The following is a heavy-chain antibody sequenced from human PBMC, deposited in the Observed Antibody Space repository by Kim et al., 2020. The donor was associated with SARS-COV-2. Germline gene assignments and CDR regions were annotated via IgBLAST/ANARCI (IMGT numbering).Heavy chain of an antibody. V-gene: IGHV3-23*01. CDR3: AKFDKGNTLGWLPLDY. Sequence: GGSLRLSCSATGFTFSWYAMSWVRQAPGKGLEWVSTITAGGTGTHYADSVKGRFTISRDNSKNTLYLQMNSLRAEDTAIYYCAKFDKGNTLGWLPLDYWGQGTLVTVSS. J-gene: IGHJ4*02. CDR1: GFTFSWYA. CDR2: ITAGGTGT. D-gene: IGHD3-10*01.